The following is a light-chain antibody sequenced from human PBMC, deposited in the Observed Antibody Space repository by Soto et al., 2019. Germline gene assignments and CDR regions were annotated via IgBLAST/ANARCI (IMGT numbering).Light chain of an antibody. V-gene: IGKV3-20*01. J-gene: IGKJ1*01. Sequence: EIVLTQSPGTLSLSAGDSATLSCRASQTITTLAWYQRKPGQAPRLIIYRVYSRATGVPDRFSGSGSGTDFTLTISRLEPEDSAVYYCQQXGSSPTWTFGQGTKVDIK. CDR1: QTITT. CDR3: QQXGSSPTWT. CDR2: RVY.